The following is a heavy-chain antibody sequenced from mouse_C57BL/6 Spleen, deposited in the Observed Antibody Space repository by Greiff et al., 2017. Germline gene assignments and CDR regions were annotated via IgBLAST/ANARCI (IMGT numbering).Heavy chain of an antibody. Sequence: QVQLQQPGAELVKPGASVKLSCKASGYTFTSYWMQWVKQRPGQGLEWIGEIDPSDSYTNYNQKFKGKATLTVDTSSSTAYMQLSSLTSEDSAVYYCASHYGSSLYAMDYWGQGTSVTVSS. V-gene: IGHV1-50*01. D-gene: IGHD1-1*01. CDR2: IDPSDSYT. CDR1: GYTFTSYW. CDR3: ASHYGSSLYAMDY. J-gene: IGHJ4*01.